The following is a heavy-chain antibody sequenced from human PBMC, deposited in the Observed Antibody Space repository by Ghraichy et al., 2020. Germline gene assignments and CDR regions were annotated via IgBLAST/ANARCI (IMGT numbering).Heavy chain of an antibody. CDR2: ITISSSFK. CDR3: ARGSTVVRFYYYDGMDV. CDR1: GFSFSSYS. Sequence: GGSLRLSCVGSGFSFSSYSMNWVRQSPGKGLEWVSYITISSSFKSYADSVQGRFTISRDNAQNLLYLQMNSLRDEDTAQYFCARGSTVVRFYYYDGMDVWGQGTTVTVSS. J-gene: IGHJ6*02. D-gene: IGHD4-23*01. V-gene: IGHV3-48*02.